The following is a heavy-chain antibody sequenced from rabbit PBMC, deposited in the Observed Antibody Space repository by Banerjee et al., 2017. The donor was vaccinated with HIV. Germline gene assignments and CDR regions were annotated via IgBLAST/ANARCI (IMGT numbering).Heavy chain of an antibody. J-gene: IGHJ4*01. D-gene: IGHD4-2*01. CDR3: ARGAYAGYAGPFNL. CDR1: GFDFSSDA. V-gene: IGHV1S45*01. Sequence: QEQLEESGGDLVKPGASLTLTCTASGFDFSSDAMCWVRQAPGKGLEWIACIDTSSGSTYYATWAKGRFTVSKTSSTTVTLQMTSLTAADTATYFCARGAYAGYAGPFNLWGQGTLVTVS. CDR2: IDTSSGST.